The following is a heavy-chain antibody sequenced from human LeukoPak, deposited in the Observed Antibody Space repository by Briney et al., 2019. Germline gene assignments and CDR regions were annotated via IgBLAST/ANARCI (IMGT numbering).Heavy chain of an antibody. CDR3: ARGYYDRSGYYNGY. V-gene: IGHV4-39*07. J-gene: IGHJ4*02. CDR1: GGSISSSSYY. CDR2: IYYSGST. D-gene: IGHD3-22*01. Sequence: PSETLSLTCTVSGGSISSSSYYWGWIRQPPGKGLEWIGSIYYSGSTYYNPSLKSRVTISVDTSKNQFSLKLSSVTAADTAVYYCARGYYDRSGYYNGYWGQGTLVTVSS.